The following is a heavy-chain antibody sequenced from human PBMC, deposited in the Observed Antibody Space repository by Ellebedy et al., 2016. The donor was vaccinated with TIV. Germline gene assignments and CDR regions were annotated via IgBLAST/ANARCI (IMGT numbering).Heavy chain of an antibody. D-gene: IGHD2-2*01. V-gene: IGHV1-69*13. CDR2: FLPMFGTA. J-gene: IGHJ4*02. CDR1: GGTFSTYA. Sequence: ASVKVSCKAFGGTFSTYALNWVRQAPGQGLEWIGAFLPMFGTANSAQKFQGRVTITADESMTTVYMDLSSLTSDDTAMYYCARTLAPADTSLGYWGQGTLVTVSS. CDR3: ARTLAPADTSLGY.